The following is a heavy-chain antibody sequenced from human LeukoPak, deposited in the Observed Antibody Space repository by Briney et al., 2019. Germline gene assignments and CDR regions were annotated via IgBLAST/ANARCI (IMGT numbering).Heavy chain of an antibody. Sequence: SETPSLTCAFYGWSLNNHYWIWIRQPPGKGLEWIGEINHSGSTNYNPSLESRVTISVDTSKSQFFLKLTSVTAADTAVYYCARGPAAVHPWGQGTLVTVSS. CDR3: ARGPAAVHP. CDR1: GWSLNNHY. V-gene: IGHV4-34*01. J-gene: IGHJ5*02. CDR2: INHSGST. D-gene: IGHD6-13*01.